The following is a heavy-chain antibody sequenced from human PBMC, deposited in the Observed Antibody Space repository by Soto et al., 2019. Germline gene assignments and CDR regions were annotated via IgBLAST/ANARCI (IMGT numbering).Heavy chain of an antibody. Sequence: QVQLQESGPRLVKPSGSLSLTCGVSGGTVASSHWWSWVRQSPGGGLEWIGNVYHTGDTNFNPSPQSSVTISVDKSNNQFSLSLNSLPAADTAVYFCAREIVTAGGNNYFDPWGPGTLVTVSS. J-gene: IGHJ5*02. V-gene: IGHV4-4*02. D-gene: IGHD2-21*02. CDR3: AREIVTAGGNNYFDP. CDR2: VYHTGDT. CDR1: GGTVASSHW.